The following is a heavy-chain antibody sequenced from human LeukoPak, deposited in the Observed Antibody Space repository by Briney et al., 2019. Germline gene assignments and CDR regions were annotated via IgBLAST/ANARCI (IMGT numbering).Heavy chain of an antibody. Sequence: PGGSLRLSCAASGFTFSSYGMHWLRQAPGKGLEWVAFIRFDASNKYYADSVKGRFSISRDNSKNTVYLQMNSLRAEDTAVYYCATRITPPFDYWGQGTLVTVSS. J-gene: IGHJ4*02. CDR2: IRFDASNK. V-gene: IGHV3-30*02. CDR1: GFTFSSYG. CDR3: ATRITPPFDY. D-gene: IGHD1-14*01.